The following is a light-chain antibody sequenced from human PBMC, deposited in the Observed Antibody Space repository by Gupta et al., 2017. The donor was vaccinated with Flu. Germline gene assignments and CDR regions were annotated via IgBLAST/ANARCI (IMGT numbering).Light chain of an antibody. Sequence: GTLSLSPGEGAALSCRASESISATFLTWYQQKPGQAPRLLLYAAANRATGVPDRFSGSGFGTDFTLTISRLEPEDFAVYFCLQYAALPLTFGQGTKVEVK. CDR3: LQYAALPLT. J-gene: IGKJ1*01. V-gene: IGKV3-20*01. CDR1: ESISATF. CDR2: AAA.